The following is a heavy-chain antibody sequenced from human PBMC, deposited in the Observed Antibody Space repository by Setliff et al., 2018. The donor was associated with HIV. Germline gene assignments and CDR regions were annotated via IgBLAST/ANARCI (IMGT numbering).Heavy chain of an antibody. CDR2: INHSGST. Sequence: KPSETLSLTCAVYSGSFSGYYWSWIRQPPGKGLEWIGEINHSGSTNYNMSLWSRVTISLDASRNQFSMELISVTAADTAVYYCARGPGTTSIDYWAQGTLVTVSS. D-gene: IGHD1-26*01. V-gene: IGHV4-34*01. CDR1: SGSFSGYY. CDR3: ARGPGTTSIDY. J-gene: IGHJ4*02.